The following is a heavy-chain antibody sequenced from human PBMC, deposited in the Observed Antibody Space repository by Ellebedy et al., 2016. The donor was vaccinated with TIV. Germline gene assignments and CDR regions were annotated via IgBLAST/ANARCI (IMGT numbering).Heavy chain of an antibody. CDR1: GHTFTSDG. CDR2: INTYNGNT. D-gene: IGHD1-1*01. J-gene: IGHJ4*02. CDR3: ARGITGPVDLGY. V-gene: IGHV1-18*04. Sequence: AASVKVSCKASGHTFTSDGFGWVRQAPGQGLEWMGWINTYNGNTNYAKSFQGRVTMTTDTSTNTAYLDLRSLRPDDTAVYYCARGITGPVDLGYWGQGTLVTVSP.